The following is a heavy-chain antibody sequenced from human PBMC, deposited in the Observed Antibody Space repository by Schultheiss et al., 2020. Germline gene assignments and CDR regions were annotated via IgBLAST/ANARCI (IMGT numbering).Heavy chain of an antibody. CDR3: ASLRGGYGDLILDY. J-gene: IGHJ4*02. V-gene: IGHV3-48*03. Sequence: GGSLRLSCAASGFTFSSYEMNWVRQAPGKGLEWVSYISSSGSTIYYADSVKGRFTISRDNAKNSLYLQMNSLRAEDTAVYYCASLRGGYGDLILDYWGQGTLVTGYS. D-gene: IGHD4-17*01. CDR2: ISSSGSTI. CDR1: GFTFSSYE.